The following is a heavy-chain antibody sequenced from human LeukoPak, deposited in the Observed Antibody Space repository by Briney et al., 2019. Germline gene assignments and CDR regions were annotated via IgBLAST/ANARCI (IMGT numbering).Heavy chain of an antibody. CDR2: INSDGSST. Sequence: PGGSLRLSCAASGFTFSNYWMHWVRQAPGKGLVWVSRINSDGSSTSYADSVKGRFTISRDNAKNTLYLQMNSLRAEDTAVYYCARGKLTYYYDSSGYFGWGQGTLVTVSS. CDR3: ARGKLTYYYDSSGYFG. J-gene: IGHJ4*02. V-gene: IGHV3-74*01. CDR1: GFTFSNYW. D-gene: IGHD3-22*01.